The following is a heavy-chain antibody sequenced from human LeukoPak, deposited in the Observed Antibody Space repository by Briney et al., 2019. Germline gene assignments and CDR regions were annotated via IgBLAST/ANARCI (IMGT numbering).Heavy chain of an antibody. V-gene: IGHV3-48*03. CDR2: ISNTGTTI. J-gene: IGHJ2*01. D-gene: IGHD4-11*01. CDR1: GFTFSRSE. CDR3: ARDFGYSSRWFFDL. Sequence: PGGSLRLSCAGSGFTFSRSEMNWVRQAPGKGLEGISYISNTGTTIYYADTVQGRFTISRDNAKNSLYLQMNSLRAEDTAIYHCARDFGYSSRWFFDLWGRGTLVTVSS.